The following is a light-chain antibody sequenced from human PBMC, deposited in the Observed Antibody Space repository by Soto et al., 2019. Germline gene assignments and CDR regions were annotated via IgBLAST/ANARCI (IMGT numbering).Light chain of an antibody. Sequence: ENVLTQSPGTLSLSPGERATLSCRASQSVTNSFFAWYQLKPGQAPRLLIYGISSRATGIPDRFSGSGSGTDFTLTISRLEPEDFAVYYCQQYNSLPHTFGQGTKLDVK. CDR2: GIS. J-gene: IGKJ2*01. V-gene: IGKV3-20*01. CDR1: QSVTNSF. CDR3: QQYNSLPHT.